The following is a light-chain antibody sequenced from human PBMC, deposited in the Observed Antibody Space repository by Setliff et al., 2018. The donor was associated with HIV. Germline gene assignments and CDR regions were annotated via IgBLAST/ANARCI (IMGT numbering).Light chain of an antibody. CDR1: SSNIGTNT. Sequence: QSVLTQTPSASGTPGQGVTISCSGGSSNIGTNTVNWYQKLPGTAPKLLMYSDNQRPSGVPDRFSASKSGTSASLAISGLQSEDEADYYCATWDDSLNGRVFETGTKVTVL. CDR3: ATWDDSLNGRV. J-gene: IGLJ1*01. V-gene: IGLV1-44*01. CDR2: SDN.